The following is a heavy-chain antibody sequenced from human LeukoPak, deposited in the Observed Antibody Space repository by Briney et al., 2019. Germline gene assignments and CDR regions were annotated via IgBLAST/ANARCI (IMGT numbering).Heavy chain of an antibody. J-gene: IGHJ6*02. CDR2: IYHSGST. V-gene: IGHV4-38-2*02. CDR1: GYSISRGYY. D-gene: IGHD2-2*01. CDR3: ARGPLGYCSSTSCYVHYYYYGMDV. Sequence: SETLSLTCTVSGYSISRGYYWGWIRQPPGNGLEWIGSIYHSGSTYYNPSLKSRVTISVDTSKNQFSLKLSSVTAADTAVYYCARGPLGYCSSTSCYVHYYYYGMDVWGQGTTVTVSS.